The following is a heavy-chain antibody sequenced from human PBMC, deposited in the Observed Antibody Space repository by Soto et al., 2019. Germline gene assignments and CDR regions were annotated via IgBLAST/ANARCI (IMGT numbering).Heavy chain of an antibody. CDR2: INAGNGNT. D-gene: IGHD3-10*01. CDR1: GYTFTSYA. J-gene: IGHJ6*03. CDR3: ASSITMVRGVIDYYYYMDV. Sequence: ASVKVSCKASGYTFTSYAMHWVRQAPGQRLEWMGWINAGNGNTKYSQKFQGRVTITRDTSASTAYMELSSLRSEDTAVYYCASSITMVRGVIDYYYYMDVWGKGTTVTVSS. V-gene: IGHV1-3*01.